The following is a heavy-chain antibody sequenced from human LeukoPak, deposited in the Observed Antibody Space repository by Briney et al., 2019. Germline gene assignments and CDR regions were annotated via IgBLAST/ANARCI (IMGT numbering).Heavy chain of an antibody. J-gene: IGHJ6*03. V-gene: IGHV3-7*01. CDR3: ARDRCSSGCYYYYMDV. D-gene: IGHD6-6*01. CDR1: GFTFSSYW. Sequence: PGGSLRLSCAASGFTFSSYWMSWVRQAPGKGLEWVANIKQDGSNKYYADSVKGRFTISRDNSKNTLYLQMNSLRAEDTAVYYCARDRCSSGCYYYYMDVWGKGTTVTVSS. CDR2: IKQDGSNK.